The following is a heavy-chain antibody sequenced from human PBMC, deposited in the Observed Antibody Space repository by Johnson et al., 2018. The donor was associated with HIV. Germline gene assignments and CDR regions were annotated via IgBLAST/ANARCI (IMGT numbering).Heavy chain of an antibody. CDR1: GFTFSDYY. V-gene: IGHV3-11*04. CDR3: ARDSGGMYSSGWYGLGAFDI. D-gene: IGHD6-19*01. Sequence: QVQLVESGGGLVKPGGSLRLSCAASGFTFSDYYMSWIRQAPGKGLEWVSYISSSGSTIYYADSVKGRFTISRDNAKNSLYLQMTSLRAEDTAVYYCARDSGGMYSSGWYGLGAFDIWGQGTMVTVSS. CDR2: ISSSGSTI. J-gene: IGHJ3*02.